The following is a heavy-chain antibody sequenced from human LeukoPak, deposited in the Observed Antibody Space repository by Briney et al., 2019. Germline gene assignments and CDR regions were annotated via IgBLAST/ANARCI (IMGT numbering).Heavy chain of an antibody. V-gene: IGHV3-66*01. CDR2: IYDGGNT. CDR3: AGSHSSGWYYYFDY. Sequence: GGSLRLSCAASGFTVSSNYMGWVRQAPGKGLEWISIIYDGGNTHYADSVKDRFIISRDNSKNTLYLQMASLRAEDTAVYYCAGSHSSGWYYYFDYWGQGTLVTVSS. D-gene: IGHD6-19*01. CDR1: GFTVSSNY. J-gene: IGHJ4*02.